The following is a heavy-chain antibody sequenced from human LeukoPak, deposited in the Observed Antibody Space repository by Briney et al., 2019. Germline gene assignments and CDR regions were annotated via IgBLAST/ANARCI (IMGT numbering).Heavy chain of an antibody. D-gene: IGHD5-18*01. CDR2: ISGSGGST. CDR1: GFTFSSYA. Sequence: PGGSLRLSCAASGFTFSSYAMSWVRQAPGKGLEWVSAISGSGGSTYYADSVKGRFTISRDNSKNTLYLQMNSLRAEDTAVYYCAREGLDTAMADDAFDIWGQGTMVTVSS. CDR3: AREGLDTAMADDAFDI. V-gene: IGHV3-23*01. J-gene: IGHJ3*02.